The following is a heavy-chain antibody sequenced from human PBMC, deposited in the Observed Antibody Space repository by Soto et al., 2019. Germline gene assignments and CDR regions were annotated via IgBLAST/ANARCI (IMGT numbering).Heavy chain of an antibody. CDR1: GGTLRSYA. J-gene: IGHJ6*02. D-gene: IGHD6-19*01. CDR2: IIPIFGTA. Sequence: SVKVCCKASGGTLRSYAIRWVRQAPGQGLEWMGGIIPIFGTANYAQKFQGRVTITADESTSTAYMELSSLRSEDTAVYYCAREADRHYYYGMDVWGQGTTVTVSS. V-gene: IGHV1-69*13. CDR3: AREADRHYYYGMDV.